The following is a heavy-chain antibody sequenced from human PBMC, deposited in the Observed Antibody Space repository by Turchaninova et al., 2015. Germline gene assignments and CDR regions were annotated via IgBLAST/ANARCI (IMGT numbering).Heavy chain of an antibody. D-gene: IGHD3-10*01. CDR2: IKQDGSEK. CDR3: ARNIKRLVGGSYFDY. V-gene: IGHV3-7*01. J-gene: IGHJ4*02. Sequence: EVQLVVSGGGLVRPGGSLRLSGAASVLTFSRYGMTWVRQAPGKGLEGVANIKQDGSEKYYVDSVKGRFTISRDNARNSLYLQMNSLRAEDTAVYYCARNIKRLVGGSYFDYWGQGALVTVSS. CDR1: VLTFSRYG.